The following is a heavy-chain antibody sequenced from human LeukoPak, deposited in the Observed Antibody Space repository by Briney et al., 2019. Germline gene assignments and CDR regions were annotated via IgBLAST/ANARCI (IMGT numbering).Heavy chain of an antibody. CDR2: FIPIFGTA. V-gene: IGHV1-69*01. D-gene: IGHD3-10*01. Sequence: GSSVKVSCKASGGTFSSYAISWVRQAPGHGLEWMGGFIPIFGTANYAQKFQGRVTITADESTSTAYMELSSLRSEDTAVYYCATSPVRGFGELRYYFDYWGQGTLVTVS. CDR1: GGTFSSYA. J-gene: IGHJ4*02. CDR3: ATSPVRGFGELRYYFDY.